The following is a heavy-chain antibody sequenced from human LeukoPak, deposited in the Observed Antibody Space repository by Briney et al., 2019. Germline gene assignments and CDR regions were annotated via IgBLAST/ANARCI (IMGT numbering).Heavy chain of an antibody. Sequence: PGGSLRLSCAASGFTFSSYAMSWVRQAPGKGLEWVSAISGSGGSTYYADSVKGRFTISRDNSRNTLYLQMNSLRAEDTAVYYCAKSITRDGYNYGADYWGQGTLVTASS. CDR3: AKSITRDGYNYGADY. V-gene: IGHV3-23*01. D-gene: IGHD5-24*01. CDR1: GFTFSSYA. J-gene: IGHJ4*02. CDR2: ISGSGGST.